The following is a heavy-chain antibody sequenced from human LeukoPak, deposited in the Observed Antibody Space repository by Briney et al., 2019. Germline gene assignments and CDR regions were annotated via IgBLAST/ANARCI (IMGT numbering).Heavy chain of an antibody. V-gene: IGHV1-2*02. Sequence: ASVKVSCKASGYTFTGYYLHWVRQAPGQGLEWMGWINPNSGGTDYAQKFRGRVTMTRDTSISTAFMELSRLTSDDTAVYYCARGNCYYMDVWDKGTTVTVSS. CDR1: GYTFTGYY. CDR3: ARGNCYYMDV. J-gene: IGHJ6*03. CDR2: INPNSGGT.